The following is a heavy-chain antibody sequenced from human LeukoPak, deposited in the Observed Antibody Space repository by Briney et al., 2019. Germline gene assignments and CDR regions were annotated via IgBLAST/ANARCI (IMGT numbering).Heavy chain of an antibody. CDR3: ARQPYMLGAYYFDY. CDR1: GGSFSCYY. CDR2: IFYSGST. Sequence: SETLSLTCAVYGGSFSCYYWSWIRQPPGKGLEWIGYIFYSGSTNYNPSLKSRVTLSVDTSKNQFSLKLGSVTAAYTAVYYCARQPYMLGAYYFDYWGQGTLVTVSS. V-gene: IGHV4-59*08. D-gene: IGHD1-26*01. J-gene: IGHJ4*02.